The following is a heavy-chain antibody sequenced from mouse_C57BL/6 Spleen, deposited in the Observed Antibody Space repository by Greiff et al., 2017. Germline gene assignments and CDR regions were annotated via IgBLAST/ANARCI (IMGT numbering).Heavy chain of an antibody. V-gene: IGHV5-4*01. CDR3: ARDPFGLYDG. CDR2: ISDGGSYT. CDR1: GFTFSSYA. J-gene: IGHJ3*02. Sequence: EVQLVESGGGLVKPGGSLKLSCAASGFTFSSYAMSWVRQTPEKRLEWVATISDGGSYTYYPDNVKGRFTISRDNAKNNLYLQMSHLKSEDTAMYYCARDPFGLYDGWGQGTLVTVSA. D-gene: IGHD2-3*01.